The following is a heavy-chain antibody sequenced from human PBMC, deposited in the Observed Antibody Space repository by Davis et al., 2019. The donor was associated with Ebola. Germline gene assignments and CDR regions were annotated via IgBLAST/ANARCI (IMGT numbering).Heavy chain of an antibody. CDR2: ISAYNGNT. CDR1: GYTFTSYG. V-gene: IGHV1-18*01. J-gene: IGHJ3*02. Sequence: ASVKVSCKASGYTFTSYGISWVRQAPGQGLEWMGWISAYNGNTNYAQKLQGRVTMTTDTSTSTAYMELRSLRSDDTPVYYCARDVGYRALRYFDWSSDAFDIWGQGTMVTVSS. D-gene: IGHD3-9*01. CDR3: ARDVGYRALRYFDWSSDAFDI.